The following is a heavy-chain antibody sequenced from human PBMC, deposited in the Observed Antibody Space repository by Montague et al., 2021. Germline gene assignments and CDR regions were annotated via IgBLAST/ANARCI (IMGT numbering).Heavy chain of an antibody. V-gene: IGHV4-59*13. CDR2: IYHSGST. CDR1: GGSISSYY. Sequence: SETLSLTCSVSGGSISSYYWTWIRQSPGKGLEWIGHIYHSGSTDYNPSLKSRVTILVDTSKKQFSLKLNSVTAADTAVYYCARERGDFDTVDYIYYYMDVWGKGTPVTVSS. J-gene: IGHJ6*03. CDR3: ARERGDFDTVDYIYYYMDV. D-gene: IGHD2-21*02.